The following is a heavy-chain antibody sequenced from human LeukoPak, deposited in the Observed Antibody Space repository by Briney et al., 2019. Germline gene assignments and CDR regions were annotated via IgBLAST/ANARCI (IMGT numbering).Heavy chain of an antibody. CDR1: GFTFSSYA. D-gene: IGHD6-13*01. CDR2: ISGSGGST. Sequence: GGSLRLSCAASGFTFSSYAMSWVRQAPGKGLEWVSAISGSGGSTYYADSVKGRFTISRDNSKNTLYLQMNSLRAEDTGIYYCAREQAGTSGWYTLDYWGQGTVVTVSS. J-gene: IGHJ4*02. V-gene: IGHV3-23*01. CDR3: AREQAGTSGWYTLDY.